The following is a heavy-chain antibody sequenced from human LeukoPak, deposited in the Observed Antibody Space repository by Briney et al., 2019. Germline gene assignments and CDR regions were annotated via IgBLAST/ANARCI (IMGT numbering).Heavy chain of an antibody. D-gene: IGHD6-19*01. CDR2: ISDDGSNK. V-gene: IGHV3-30*18. CDR1: GFTFSNYA. Sequence: QSGRSLRLSCAASGFTFSNYAMHWVRQAPGKGLEWVAVISDDGSNKYYGDSVKGRFTISRDNSKNTVYLQMNSLRAEDTAVYYCAKDRYSSGWYSDLDYWGQGTLVTVSS. J-gene: IGHJ4*02. CDR3: AKDRYSSGWYSDLDY.